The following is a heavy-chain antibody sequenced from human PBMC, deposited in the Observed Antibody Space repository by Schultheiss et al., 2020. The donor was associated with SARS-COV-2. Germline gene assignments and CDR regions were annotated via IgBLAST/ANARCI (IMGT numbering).Heavy chain of an antibody. Sequence: GGSLRLSCAASGFTFSSYAMIWVRQAPGKGLEWVSFISGSGGNTYYADSVKGRFTISRDNTKNTLYLQMNSLRAEDTAVYYCARDHAAGLDYWGQGTLVTVSS. V-gene: IGHV3-23*01. CDR3: ARDHAAGLDY. D-gene: IGHD6-19*01. CDR1: GFTFSSYA. CDR2: ISGSGGNT. J-gene: IGHJ4*02.